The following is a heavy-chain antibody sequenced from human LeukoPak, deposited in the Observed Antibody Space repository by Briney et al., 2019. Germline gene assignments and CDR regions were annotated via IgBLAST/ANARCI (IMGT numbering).Heavy chain of an antibody. CDR1: GFTFSNYA. V-gene: IGHV3-23*01. J-gene: IGHJ4*02. Sequence: GGSLRLSCAASGFTFSNYAMSWVRQAPGEGLEGVSAISSSGGTTYYADSVKGRFTISRDNSKNTLYLQMNSLGAEDTAVYYCAKPGFSSSWRMLHFDFWGQGTLVTVSS. D-gene: IGHD6-6*01. CDR2: ISSSGGTT. CDR3: AKPGFSSSWRMLHFDF.